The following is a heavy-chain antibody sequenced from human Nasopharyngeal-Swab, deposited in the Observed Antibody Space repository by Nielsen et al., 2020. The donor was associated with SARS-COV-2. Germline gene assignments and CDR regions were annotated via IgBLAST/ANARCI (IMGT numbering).Heavy chain of an antibody. Sequence: GESLQISCATSGYRFTDYWIAWVRQAPGKGLECMGTFFPGDSDTRYSPSFEGRVTISVDQSITTAYLHWTSLKASDTAKYYCAIGAAVGTLFHGMDVWGQGTMVTVSS. V-gene: IGHV5-51*01. D-gene: IGHD1-26*01. J-gene: IGHJ6*02. CDR3: AIGAAVGTLFHGMDV. CDR2: FFPGDSDT. CDR1: GYRFTDYW.